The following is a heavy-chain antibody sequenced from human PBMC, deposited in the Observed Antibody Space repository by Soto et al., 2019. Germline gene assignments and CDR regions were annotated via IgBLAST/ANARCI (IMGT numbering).Heavy chain of an antibody. D-gene: IGHD3-22*01. Sequence: QVQLQESGPGLVKPSETLSLTCTVSGGSISSYYWSWIRQPAGKGLEWLGRIYTGGRTNYTPSLKSRFTMAVDTAKNQFSLKLSSVTAADTAVYYCARGVMTTNWFDPWGQGTLVTVSS. CDR3: ARGVMTTNWFDP. V-gene: IGHV4-4*07. CDR2: IYTGGRT. J-gene: IGHJ5*02. CDR1: GGSISSYY.